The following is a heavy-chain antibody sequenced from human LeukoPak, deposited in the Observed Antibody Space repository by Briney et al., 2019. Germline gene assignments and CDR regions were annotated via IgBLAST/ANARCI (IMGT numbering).Heavy chain of an antibody. Sequence: GSLRLSCAASGFTFSSYAMSWVRQAPGKGLEWVSAISGSGGSTYYADSVKGRFTISRDNSKNTLYLQMNSLRAEDTAVYCCAKGDRYCSGGSCYSGDAFDIWGQGTMVTVSS. CDR1: GFTFSSYA. CDR3: AKGDRYCSGGSCYSGDAFDI. J-gene: IGHJ3*02. V-gene: IGHV3-23*01. CDR2: ISGSGGST. D-gene: IGHD2-15*01.